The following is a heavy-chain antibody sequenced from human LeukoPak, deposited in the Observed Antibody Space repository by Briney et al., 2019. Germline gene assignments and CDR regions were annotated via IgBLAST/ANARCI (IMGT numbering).Heavy chain of an antibody. D-gene: IGHD3-22*01. CDR2: INSAGIST. CDR1: GFTFSSYW. Sequence: GGSLRLSCTASGFTFSSYWMHWVRQVPGKGLVWVSRINSAGISTNYADSVKGRFTISRDNAKNSLYLQMNSLRAEDTAVYYCARDHDYGWTYYYDSSGLYYFDYWGQGTLVTVSS. J-gene: IGHJ4*02. CDR3: ARDHDYGWTYYYDSSGLYYFDY. V-gene: IGHV3-74*01.